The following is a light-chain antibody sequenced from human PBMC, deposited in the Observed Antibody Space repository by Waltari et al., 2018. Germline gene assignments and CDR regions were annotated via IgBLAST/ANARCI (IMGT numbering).Light chain of an antibody. Sequence: QSALTQPPSASGSPGQSVTISCTGSSSDGGAYKSVSRYQQHPGKAPKLMIYEVSKRPSGVPDRFSGSKSGNTASLTVSGLQADDEADYYCSSFAGSNRFGVFGGGTKLTVL. CDR2: EVS. J-gene: IGLJ3*02. CDR1: SSDGGAYKS. V-gene: IGLV2-8*01. CDR3: SSFAGSNRFGV.